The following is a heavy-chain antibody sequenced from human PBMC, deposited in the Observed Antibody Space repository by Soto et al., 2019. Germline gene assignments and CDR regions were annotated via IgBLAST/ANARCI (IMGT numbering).Heavy chain of an antibody. Sequence: SETLSLTCTVTGDSISSRSYYWGWIRRPPGKGLEWIGSIYYSGSTYNNPSLRSRVSMSIDTSKDQFSLKLKSVTAADTALYFCARQRTSVVTKAYFDVWGPGSLVTVSS. CDR2: IYYSGST. CDR3: ARQRTSVVTKAYFDV. CDR1: GDSISSRSYY. J-gene: IGHJ4*02. D-gene: IGHD2-21*02. V-gene: IGHV4-39*01.